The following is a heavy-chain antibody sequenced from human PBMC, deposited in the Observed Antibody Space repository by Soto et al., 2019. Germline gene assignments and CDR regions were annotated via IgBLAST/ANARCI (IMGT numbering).Heavy chain of an antibody. CDR3: ARDLSGPLDY. V-gene: IGHV3-33*01. CDR1: EFSFSNYG. Sequence: QVQLVESGGGVVQPGSSLRLSCATSEFSFSNYGMHWVRQAPGKGLEWVAVTRHDGSNKYYADSVKGRFTISRDNSKKTVQLQMNSLRGEDTAVYYCARDLSGPLDYWGQGTLGTVAS. J-gene: IGHJ4*02. CDR2: TRHDGSNK.